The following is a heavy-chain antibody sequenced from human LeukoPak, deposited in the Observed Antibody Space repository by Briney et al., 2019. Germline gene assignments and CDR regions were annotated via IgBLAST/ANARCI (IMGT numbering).Heavy chain of an antibody. CDR2: INPSGGST. CDR1: GYTFTSYY. D-gene: IGHD3-10*01. V-gene: IGHV1-46*01. CDR3: ARDLSGSNYYASGSFAD. J-gene: IGHJ4*02. Sequence: ASVKVSCKASGYTFTSYYMHWVRQAPGQGLEWMGIINPSGGSTSYAQKFQGRVTMTRDTSTSTVYMELTSLRSEDTAVYYCARDLSGSNYYASGSFADWGQGTLVTVSS.